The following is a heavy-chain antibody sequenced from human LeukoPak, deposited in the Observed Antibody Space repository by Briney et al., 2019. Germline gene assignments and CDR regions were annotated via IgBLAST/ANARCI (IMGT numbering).Heavy chain of an antibody. V-gene: IGHV4-30-4*01. CDR1: GGSISSGDYY. J-gene: IGHJ4*02. CDR2: IYYSGST. D-gene: IGHD3-9*01. Sequence: SQTLSLTCTVSGGSISSGDYYWSWIRQHPGKGLEWIGYIYYSGSTYYNPSLKSRVTISVDTSKNQFSLKLSSVTAADTAVYYCARVPGGYDILTEGFFDYWGQGTLVTVSS. CDR3: ARVPGGYDILTEGFFDY.